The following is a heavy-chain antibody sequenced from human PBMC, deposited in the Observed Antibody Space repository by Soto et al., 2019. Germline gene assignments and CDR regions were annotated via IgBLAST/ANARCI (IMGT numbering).Heavy chain of an antibody. J-gene: IGHJ6*02. V-gene: IGHV4-4*02. CDR2: IIHSEST. D-gene: IGHD1-26*01. Sequence: PSETLSLTCAVSGGSLSSSSWWSWVRQPPGKTLEWLGEIIHSESTKYNPSLKSRVTISVDTSKNQFSLKLSSVTAADTAVYYCARQRPTDGRWEFANYYGMDVWGQGTPVTVSS. CDR1: GGSLSSSSW. CDR3: ARQRPTDGRWEFANYYGMDV.